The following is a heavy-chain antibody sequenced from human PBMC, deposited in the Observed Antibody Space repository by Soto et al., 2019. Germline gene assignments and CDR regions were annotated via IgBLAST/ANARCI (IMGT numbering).Heavy chain of an antibody. CDR2: INPNSGGT. V-gene: IGHV1-2*04. D-gene: IGHD1-7*01. CDR1: GYTFTGYY. J-gene: IGHJ5*02. Sequence: ASVKVSCKASGYTFTGYYMHWVRQAPGQGLEWMGWINPNSGGTNYAQKFQGWVTMTRDTSISTAYMELSRLRSDDTAVYYCARGGLELRSNWFDPRGQGSSVIVSS. CDR3: ARGGLELRSNWFDP.